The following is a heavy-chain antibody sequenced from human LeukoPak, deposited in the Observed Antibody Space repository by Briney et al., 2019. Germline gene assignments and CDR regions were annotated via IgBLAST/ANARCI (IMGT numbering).Heavy chain of an antibody. CDR2: IYYSGST. D-gene: IGHD6-13*01. V-gene: IGHV4-38-2*02. CDR1: GYSISSGYY. J-gene: IGHJ4*02. Sequence: SETLSLTCTVSGYSISSGYYWGWIRQPPGKGLEWIGSIYYSGSTYYNPSLKSRVTISVDTSKNQFSLRLSSVTAADTAVYYCARSVRISYSSSWYYFDYWGQGTLVTVSS. CDR3: ARSVRISYSSSWYYFDY.